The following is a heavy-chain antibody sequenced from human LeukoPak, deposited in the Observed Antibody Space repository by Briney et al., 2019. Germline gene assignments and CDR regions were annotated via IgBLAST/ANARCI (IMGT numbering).Heavy chain of an antibody. Sequence: KSSQTLSLTCTVSGGSISSGSYYWSWIRQPPGKGLEWIGYIYHSGSTYYNPSLKSRVTISVDRSKNQFSLKLSSVTAADTAVYYCARMYSSSSGGYWGQGTLVTVSS. CDR3: ARMYSSSSGGY. CDR2: IYHSGST. V-gene: IGHV4-30-2*01. CDR1: GGSISSGSYY. D-gene: IGHD6-6*01. J-gene: IGHJ4*02.